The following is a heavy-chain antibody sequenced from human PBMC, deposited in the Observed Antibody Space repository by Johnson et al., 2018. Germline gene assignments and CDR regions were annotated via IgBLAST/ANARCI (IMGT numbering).Heavy chain of an antibody. CDR2: VIPIFGTA. CDR3: ARTPMQGGGMDV. V-gene: IGHV1-69*12. J-gene: IGHJ6*02. Sequence: QVQLVQSGAEVTEHGSSVKVSCKASGGTFSSYAISWVRQAPGQGLEWMGGVIPIFGTATYAQKFQGRVTITADESTSTAYTELSRLRSEDTGVYYCARTPMQGGGMDVWGQGTTVTVSS. D-gene: IGHD3-16*01. CDR1: GGTFSSYA.